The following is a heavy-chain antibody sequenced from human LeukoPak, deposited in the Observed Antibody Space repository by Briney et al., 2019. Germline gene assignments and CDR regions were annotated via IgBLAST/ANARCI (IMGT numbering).Heavy chain of an antibody. V-gene: IGHV3-11*06. CDR3: ARNPSYQLLSADDAFDI. J-gene: IGHJ3*02. Sequence: GGSLRLSCAASGFTFSDYYMSWIRQAPGKGLERVSYISSSSSHTNYADSVKGRFTISRDNAKNSLYLQMNSLRAEDTAVYYCARNPSYQLLSADDAFDIWGQGTMVTVSS. CDR2: ISSSSSHT. D-gene: IGHD2-2*01. CDR1: GFTFSDYY.